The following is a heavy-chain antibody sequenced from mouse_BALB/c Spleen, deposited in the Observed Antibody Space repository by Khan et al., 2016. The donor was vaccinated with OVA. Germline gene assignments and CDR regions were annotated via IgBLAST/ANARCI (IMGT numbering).Heavy chain of an antibody. CDR3: ARSGTGSFAY. V-gene: IGHV1-77*01. CDR2: IYPGSGNT. J-gene: IGHJ3*01. CDR1: GYTFTDYY. Sequence: QVRLQQSGAELARPGASVKLSCKASGYTFTDYYLNWVKQRTGQGLEWIGDIYPGSGNTYYNERFKGKAPLTADKSSITAYMQLSSLTSEDSAVYFCARSGTGSFAYWGQGTLVTVSA. D-gene: IGHD4-1*01.